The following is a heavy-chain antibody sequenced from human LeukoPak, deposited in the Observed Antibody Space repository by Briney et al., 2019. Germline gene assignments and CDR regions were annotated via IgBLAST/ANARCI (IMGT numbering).Heavy chain of an antibody. CDR1: GYTFTSYY. CDR2: INPSGYRP. D-gene: IGHD6-19*01. J-gene: IGHJ4*02. Sequence: ASVKVSCKASGYTFTSYYIHWVRQAPGQGLEWMGIINPSGYRPIYAQKFQGRVTMTSDASTSTVYMELSSLRAEDTAVYYCARGVFASGWYPDNFDYWGQGTLVTVSS. CDR3: ARGVFASGWYPDNFDY. V-gene: IGHV1-46*01.